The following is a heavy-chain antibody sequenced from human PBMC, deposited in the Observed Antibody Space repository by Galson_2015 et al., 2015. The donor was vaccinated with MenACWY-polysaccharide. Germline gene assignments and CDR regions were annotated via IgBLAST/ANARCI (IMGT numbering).Heavy chain of an antibody. J-gene: IGHJ4*02. Sequence: SLRLSCAASGFTFITYWMGWVRQAPGKGLEWVANIKQDGSEKYYVDSVKGRFTISRDNAKNSLYLQMNSLRAEDTAVYYCARDFATDYWGQGTLVTVSS. CDR1: GFTFITYW. V-gene: IGHV3-7*01. CDR2: IKQDGSEK. CDR3: ARDFATDY.